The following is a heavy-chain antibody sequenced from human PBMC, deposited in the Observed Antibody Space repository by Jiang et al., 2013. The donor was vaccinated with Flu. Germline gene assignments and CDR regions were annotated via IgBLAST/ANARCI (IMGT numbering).Heavy chain of an antibody. V-gene: IGHV1-46*01. CDR1: GYSFTSYY. CDR3: VRDDSSSYPI. J-gene: IGHJ3*02. D-gene: IGHD3-22*01. CDR2: IDPYGGNT. Sequence: GAEVKKPGASVKVSCKASGYSFTSYYVHWVRQAPGQGLEGMGMIDPYGGNTVYAQKFRGRVTMTRDTSTTTVYMELSSLRSEDTAVYYCVRDDSSSYPIWGQGTMVTVSS.